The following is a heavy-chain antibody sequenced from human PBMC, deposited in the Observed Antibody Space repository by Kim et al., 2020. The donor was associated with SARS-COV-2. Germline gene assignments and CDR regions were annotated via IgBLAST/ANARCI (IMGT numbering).Heavy chain of an antibody. Sequence: GGSLRLSCAASGFTFSSYDMHWVRQATGKGLEWVSAIGTAGDTYYPGSVKGRFTISRENAKNSLYLQMNSLRVGDTAVYYCARDAPGGSGFDYWGQGTLVTVSS. D-gene: IGHD5-12*01. V-gene: IGHV3-13*04. CDR1: GFTFSSYD. CDR3: ARDAPGGSGFDY. J-gene: IGHJ4*02. CDR2: IGTAGDT.